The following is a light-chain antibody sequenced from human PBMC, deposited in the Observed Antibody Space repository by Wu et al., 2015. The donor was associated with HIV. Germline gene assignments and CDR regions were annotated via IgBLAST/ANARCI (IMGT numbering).Light chain of an antibody. J-gene: IGKJ4*01. Sequence: AIRMTQPPSSLSASTGDTVNITCQTSQHIRSSLAWYRQKPEKAPELLIYGASNLHRGVPSRFSGSGSGTGFTLTISCLHSEDLATFYXQQYDTYPFTFGGGPRWTSN. CDR1: QHIRSS. CDR2: GAS. CDR3: QQYDTYPFT. V-gene: IGKV1-8*01.